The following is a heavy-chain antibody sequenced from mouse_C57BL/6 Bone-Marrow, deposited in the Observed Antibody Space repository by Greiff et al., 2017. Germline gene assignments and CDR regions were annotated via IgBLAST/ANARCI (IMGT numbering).Heavy chain of an antibody. CDR3: TRDWVGWLLPFAY. D-gene: IGHD2-3*01. Sequence: EVQLQQSGEGLVKPGGSLKLSCAASGFTFSSYAMSWVRQTPEKRLEWVAYISSGGDSIYYADTVKGRFTFSIDNARNTLYLQMSSLKSEDTAMYYCTRDWVGWLLPFAYWGQGTLVTVSA. CDR1: GFTFSSYA. V-gene: IGHV5-9-1*02. CDR2: ISSGGDSI. J-gene: IGHJ3*01.